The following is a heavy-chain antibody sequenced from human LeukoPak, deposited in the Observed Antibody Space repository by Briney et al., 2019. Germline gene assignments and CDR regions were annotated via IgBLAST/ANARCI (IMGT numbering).Heavy chain of an antibody. J-gene: IGHJ6*02. Sequence: ASVKVSCKASGYTFTSYGISWVRQAPGQGLEWMGWISAYNGNTNYAQKLQGRVTMTRNTSISTAYMELSSLRSEDTAAYYCARGATSSWYDRMDVWGQGTTVTVSS. CDR1: GYTFTSYG. CDR3: ARGATSSWYDRMDV. D-gene: IGHD6-13*01. V-gene: IGHV1-18*01. CDR2: ISAYNGNT.